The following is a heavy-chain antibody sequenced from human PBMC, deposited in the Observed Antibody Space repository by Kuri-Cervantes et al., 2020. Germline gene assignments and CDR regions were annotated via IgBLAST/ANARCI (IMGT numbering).Heavy chain of an antibody. D-gene: IGHD6-19*01. CDR3: ARIGYSSGWTNFDY. J-gene: IGHJ4*02. V-gene: IGHV3-7*01. CDR2: IKQDRSEK. CDR1: GFTFSNAW. Sequence: GGSLRLSCAASGFTFSNAWMSWVRQAPGKGLEWVANIKQDRSEKYYVDSVKGRFTISRDNAKNSLYLQMNSLRAEDTAVYYCARIGYSSGWTNFDYWSQGTLVTVSS.